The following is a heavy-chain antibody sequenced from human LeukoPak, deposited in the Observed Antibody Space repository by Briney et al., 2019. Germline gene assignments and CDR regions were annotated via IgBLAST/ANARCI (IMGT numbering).Heavy chain of an antibody. CDR1: GGSISSDY. D-gene: IGHD5/OR15-5a*01. Sequence: PSETLSLTCTVSGGSISSDYWSWIRQPPGKGLEWIGYMFYSGSTNYNPSLKSRVTISVDTSKNLFSLELGSVTAADTAVYYCARAGYRVYDSYMDVWGQGTTVTVSS. V-gene: IGHV4-59*01. CDR3: ARAGYRVYDSYMDV. CDR2: MFYSGST. J-gene: IGHJ6*02.